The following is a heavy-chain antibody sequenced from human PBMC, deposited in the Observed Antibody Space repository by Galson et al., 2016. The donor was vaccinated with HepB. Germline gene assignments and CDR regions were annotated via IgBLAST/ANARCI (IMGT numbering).Heavy chain of an antibody. J-gene: IGHJ6*02. CDR1: GFTFSSYAM. D-gene: IGHD5-24*01. V-gene: IGHV4-4*02. CDR2: IYHIGST. CDR3: TRDLADGYGLDV. Sequence: SLRLSCAASGFTFSSYAMSWVRQAPGKGLEWIGEIYHIGSTNYNPSLKSRLTLSVDKSKNHFSLNLSSVTAADTAVYYCTRDLADGYGLDVWGQGATVIVSS.